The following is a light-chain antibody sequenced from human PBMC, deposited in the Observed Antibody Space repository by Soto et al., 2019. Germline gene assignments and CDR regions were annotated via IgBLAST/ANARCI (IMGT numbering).Light chain of an antibody. CDR3: TSYTMLSSRSLYV. Sequence: QSELTQPASVSGSPGQSITISCTGTSSDVGGYNYVSWYQQHPGKAPKVMIYDVSNRPSGVSNRFSGSKSGNTASLTISGLQAEDEADYYCTSYTMLSSRSLYVFRPGTKVPVL. CDR2: DVS. V-gene: IGLV2-14*01. J-gene: IGLJ1*01. CDR1: SSDVGGYNY.